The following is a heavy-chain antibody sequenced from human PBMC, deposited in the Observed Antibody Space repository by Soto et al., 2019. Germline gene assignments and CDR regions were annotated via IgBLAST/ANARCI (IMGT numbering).Heavy chain of an antibody. CDR1: GFTFDNYA. Sequence: EVQLVESGGGLVQPGRSLRLSCAASGFTFDNYAMHWVRQAPGKGLEWVSGISWNSNTIAYADSVKGRCTISRDNAKNSLYLQMNSLRAEDTAFYYCAKDTGPNWGQGTLVTVSS. CDR2: ISWNSNTI. V-gene: IGHV3-9*01. CDR3: AKDTGPN. J-gene: IGHJ4*02.